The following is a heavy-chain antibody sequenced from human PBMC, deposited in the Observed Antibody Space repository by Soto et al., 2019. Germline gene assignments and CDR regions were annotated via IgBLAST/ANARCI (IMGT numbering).Heavy chain of an antibody. V-gene: IGHV3-11*06. D-gene: IGHD6-19*01. CDR1: GFTFSDYY. CDR3: ARDRSGFGVWFGTFDY. J-gene: IGHJ4*01. Sequence: GGSLRLSCAASGFTFSDYYMSWIRQAPGKGLEWVSYISSSSSYTNYADSVKGRFTISRDNAKNSLYLQMNSLRAEDTAVYYCARDRSGFGVWFGTFDYWGHGTLVTVSS. CDR2: ISSSSSYT.